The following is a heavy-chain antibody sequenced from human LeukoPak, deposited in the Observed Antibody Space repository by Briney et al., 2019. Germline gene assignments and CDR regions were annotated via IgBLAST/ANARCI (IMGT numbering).Heavy chain of an antibody. Sequence: ASVNVSCKASGYTFTSYGISWVRQAPGQGLEWMGWISAYNGNTNYAQKLQGRVTMTTDTSTSTAYMELRSLRSDDTAVYYCASTSLYCSSTSCYTGGWFDPWGQGTLVTVSS. CDR1: GYTFTSYG. CDR2: ISAYNGNT. CDR3: ASTSLYCSSTSCYTGGWFDP. J-gene: IGHJ5*02. V-gene: IGHV1-18*01. D-gene: IGHD2-2*02.